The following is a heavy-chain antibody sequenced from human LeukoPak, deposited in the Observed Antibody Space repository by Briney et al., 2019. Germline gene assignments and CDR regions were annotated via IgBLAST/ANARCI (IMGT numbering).Heavy chain of an antibody. CDR3: ARVDYDSSGYYPYNWFDP. CDR1: GGSISSYY. CDR2: IYYSGST. J-gene: IGHJ5*02. D-gene: IGHD3-22*01. Sequence: SETLSLTCPVSGGSISSYYWSWIRQPPGKGLEWIGYIYYSGSTNYNPSLKSRVTISVDTSKNQFSLKLSSVTAADTAVYYCARVDYDSSGYYPYNWFDPWGQGTLVTVSS. V-gene: IGHV4-59*01.